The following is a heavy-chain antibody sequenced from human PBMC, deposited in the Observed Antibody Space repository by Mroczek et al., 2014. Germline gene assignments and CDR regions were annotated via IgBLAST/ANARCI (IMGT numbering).Heavy chain of an antibody. V-gene: IGHV4-34*01. J-gene: IGHJ5*02. CDR2: INHSGST. D-gene: IGHD6-13*01. Sequence: QVQLQHGAAGLLKPSETLSLTCAVYGGSFSGYYWSWIRQPPGKGLEWIGEINHSGSTNYNPSLKSRVTISVDTSKNQFSLKLSSVTAADTAVYYCARVSYPSSSWYLNWFDPWGQGTLVTVSS. CDR3: ARVSYPSSSWYLNWFDP. CDR1: GGSFSGYY.